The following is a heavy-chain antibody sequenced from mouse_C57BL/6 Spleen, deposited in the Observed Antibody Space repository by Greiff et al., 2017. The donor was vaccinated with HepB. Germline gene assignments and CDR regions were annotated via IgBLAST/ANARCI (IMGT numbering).Heavy chain of an antibody. Sequence: VQLQQSGPELVKPGASVKIPCKASGYTFTDYNMDWVKQSHGKSLEWIGDINPNNGGTIYNQKFKGKATLTVDKSSSTAYMELRSLTSEDTAVYDCARNYGSSDRYFDVWGTGTTVTVSS. CDR3: ARNYGSSDRYFDV. CDR2: INPNNGGT. J-gene: IGHJ1*03. CDR1: GYTFTDYN. D-gene: IGHD1-1*01. V-gene: IGHV1-18*01.